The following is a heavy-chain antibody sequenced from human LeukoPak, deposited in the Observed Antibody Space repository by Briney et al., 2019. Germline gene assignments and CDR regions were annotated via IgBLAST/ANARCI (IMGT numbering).Heavy chain of an antibody. V-gene: IGHV4-30-4*08. D-gene: IGHD4-17*01. Sequence: PSETLSLTWTVSGGSISSGDYYWSWIRQPPGKGLEWIGYIYYSGSTYYNPSLKSRVTISVDTSKNQFSLKLSSVTAADTAVYYCARGVYGDYGWFEPWGQGTLVTVSS. CDR2: IYYSGST. J-gene: IGHJ5*02. CDR3: ARGVYGDYGWFEP. CDR1: GGSISSGDYY.